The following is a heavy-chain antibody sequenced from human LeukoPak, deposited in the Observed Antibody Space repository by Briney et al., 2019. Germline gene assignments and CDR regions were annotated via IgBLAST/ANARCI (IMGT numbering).Heavy chain of an antibody. CDR3: ARGGTAGQLDY. Sequence: PGGSLRLSCAAAGFTFRSYELHWVRQAPGKGLEWVSYIGSNAYILDYADSVKGRFTVSRDSARRSLYLQMNSLRADDTAVYYCARGGTAGQLDYWGLGTMVTVSS. CDR1: GFTFRSYE. CDR2: IGSNAYIL. J-gene: IGHJ4*02. D-gene: IGHD6-13*01. V-gene: IGHV3-48*03.